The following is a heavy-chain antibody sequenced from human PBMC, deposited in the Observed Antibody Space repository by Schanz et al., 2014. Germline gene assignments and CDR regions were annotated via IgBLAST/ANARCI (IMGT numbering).Heavy chain of an antibody. CDR3: VVWFGGVRNS. V-gene: IGHV3-33*01. CDR2: LWNDGSDK. D-gene: IGHD3-10*01. CDR1: GFTFSSYG. Sequence: QEQLVESGGGVVQPGRSLRLSCAASGFTFSSYGMHWVRQAPGKGLEWVAVLWNDGSDKYYADSVKGRFTISRDNSKNTLYLQMTSLKTEETAVYYCVVWFGGVRNSWGQGTLVTVSS. J-gene: IGHJ4*02.